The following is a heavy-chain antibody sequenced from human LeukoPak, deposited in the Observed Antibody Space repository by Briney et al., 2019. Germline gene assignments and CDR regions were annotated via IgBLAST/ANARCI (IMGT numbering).Heavy chain of an antibody. CDR2: ISGSGGAGT. V-gene: IGHV3-23*01. CDR3: VKDRGGSPFYGMDV. Sequence: PGGSLRLSCAGSGFTFSSYAMSWVRQAPGKGLEWVSTISGSGGAGTYYADSVKGRFTVPRDNSRNTLYLPMNSLRAEDPAVYYCVKDRGGSPFYGMDVWGQGTTVTGSS. D-gene: IGHD1-26*01. J-gene: IGHJ6*02. CDR1: GFTFSSYA.